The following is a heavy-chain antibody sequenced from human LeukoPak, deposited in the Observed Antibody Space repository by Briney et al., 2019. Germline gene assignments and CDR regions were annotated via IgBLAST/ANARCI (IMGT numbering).Heavy chain of an antibody. Sequence: SETLSLTCTVSGDSISSSNCYWGWIRQPPGKGLEWIGSIYFSGGTYYNASLKSRVTISVDTSKNQFSLKLSSVTAADTAVYYCARDGYYYASGLYYYMDVWGKGTTVTISS. CDR2: IYFSGGT. CDR3: ARDGYYYASGLYYYMDV. V-gene: IGHV4-39*02. CDR1: GDSISSSNCY. J-gene: IGHJ6*03. D-gene: IGHD3-10*01.